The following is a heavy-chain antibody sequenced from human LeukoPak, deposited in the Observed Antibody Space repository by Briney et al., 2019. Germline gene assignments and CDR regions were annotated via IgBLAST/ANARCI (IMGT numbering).Heavy chain of an antibody. V-gene: IGHV4-59*12. D-gene: IGHD3-22*01. CDR2: IYYSGIT. CDR1: GGSISNYY. CDR3: ARVVITMIVVVDY. Sequence: PSETLSLTCTVSGGSISNYYWNFIRQPPGKGLEWIGYIYYSGITNYNPSLKSRVTISLDMSNNQFSLKLSSVTAADTAFYYCARVVITMIVVVDYWGQGTLVTVSS. J-gene: IGHJ4*02.